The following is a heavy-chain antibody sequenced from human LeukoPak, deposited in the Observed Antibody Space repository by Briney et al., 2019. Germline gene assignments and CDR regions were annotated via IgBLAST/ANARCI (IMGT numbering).Heavy chain of an antibody. V-gene: IGHV3-23*01. CDR2: IRGSGGST. CDR1: GFTFSSYA. Sequence: GGSLRLSCAASGFTFSSYAMSWVRQAPGKGLEWVSAIRGSGGSTYYADSVKGRFTISRDNSKNTLYLQMNSLRAEDTAVYYCAKDEDIVVVPAASAVDVWGKGTTVTVSS. J-gene: IGHJ6*04. CDR3: AKDEDIVVVPAASAVDV. D-gene: IGHD2-2*01.